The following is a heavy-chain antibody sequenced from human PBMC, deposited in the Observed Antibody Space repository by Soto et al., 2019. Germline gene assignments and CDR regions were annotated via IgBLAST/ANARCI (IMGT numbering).Heavy chain of an antibody. CDR3: ARHSDRGGYRDFDY. CDR2: ISGSGAST. CDR1: GFTYA. D-gene: IGHD6-13*01. J-gene: IGHJ4*02. V-gene: IGHV3-23*01. Sequence: GGSLRLSCVASGFTYAIGWVRQAPGKGLEWVSSISGSGASTKYADSVRGRFTISRDNSKNMVYLQMNSLSAEDTAVYYCARHSDRGGYRDFDYWGQGT.